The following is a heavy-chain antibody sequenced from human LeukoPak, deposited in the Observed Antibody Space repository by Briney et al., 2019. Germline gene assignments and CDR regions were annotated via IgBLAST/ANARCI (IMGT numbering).Heavy chain of an antibody. CDR3: ARADSVPAGDYHYWYMDV. V-gene: IGHV1-2*02. CDR1: GFTLTDY. CDR2: IKPNSGDT. J-gene: IGHJ6*03. Sequence: GASVKVSCKASGFTLTDYIHWVRQDPRQGLQWMGWIKPNSGDTDYAQKFQGRVTMTRDTSISTVYMELSSLRSDDTAVYYCARADSVPAGDYHYWYMDVWGEGTTVTVSS. D-gene: IGHD2-2*01.